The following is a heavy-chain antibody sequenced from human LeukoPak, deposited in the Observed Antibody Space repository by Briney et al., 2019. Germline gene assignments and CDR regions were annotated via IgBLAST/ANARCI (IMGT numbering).Heavy chain of an antibody. D-gene: IGHD3-22*01. J-gene: IGHJ5*02. CDR3: ARVNKYYYDSSRMWFDP. CDR1: GGSISSGGYY. CDR2: IYYSGST. Sequence: SQTLSLTCTVSGGSISSGGYYWGWIRQPPGKGLEWIGSIYYSGSTYYSPSLESRVTISVDTSKNQFSLKLSSVTAADTAVYYCARVNKYYYDSSRMWFDPWGQGTLVTVSS. V-gene: IGHV4-39*07.